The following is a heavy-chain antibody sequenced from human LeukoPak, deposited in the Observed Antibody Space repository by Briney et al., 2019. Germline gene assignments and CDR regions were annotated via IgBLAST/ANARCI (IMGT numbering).Heavy chain of an antibody. V-gene: IGHV4-39*07. CDR1: GGSISSSSYY. J-gene: IGHJ3*02. CDR2: IYYSGNT. D-gene: IGHD1-26*01. CDR3: ARDGGSTPDDAFDI. Sequence: SETLSLTCTVSGGSISSSSYYWGWIRQPPGKGLEWIGSIYYSGNTYYNPSLKSRVTISVDTSKNQFSLKLSSVTAADTAVYYCARDGGSTPDDAFDIWGQGTMVTVSS.